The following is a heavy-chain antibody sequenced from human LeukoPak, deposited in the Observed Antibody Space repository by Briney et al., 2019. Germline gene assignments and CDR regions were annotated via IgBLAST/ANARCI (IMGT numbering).Heavy chain of an antibody. CDR2: IYYSGSN. CDR3: AREGGSYYDNAFDN. J-gene: IGHJ3*02. Sequence: SETLSLTRTVSGGSISSHYWSWIRQPPGKGLEWSGYIYYSGSNNYDPSLKSRVTISVDTSKNQFSLKLSSVTAADTAVYYCAREGGSYYDNAFDNWGQGTMVTVSS. CDR1: GGSISSHY. D-gene: IGHD1-26*01. V-gene: IGHV4-59*11.